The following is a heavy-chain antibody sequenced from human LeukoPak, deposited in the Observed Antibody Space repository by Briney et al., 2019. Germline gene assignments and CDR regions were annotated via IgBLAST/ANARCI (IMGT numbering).Heavy chain of an antibody. D-gene: IGHD1-26*01. Sequence: GGSLRLSCAASGFTFSSYAMSWVRQAPGKGLEWVSAISSSGGSTYYADSVKGRFTISRDNSKNTLYLQMNSLRAEDTAVYYCARVSGSSLTHYFDYWGRGTLVTVSS. CDR3: ARVSGSSLTHYFDY. V-gene: IGHV3-23*01. CDR1: GFTFSSYA. CDR2: ISSSGGST. J-gene: IGHJ4*02.